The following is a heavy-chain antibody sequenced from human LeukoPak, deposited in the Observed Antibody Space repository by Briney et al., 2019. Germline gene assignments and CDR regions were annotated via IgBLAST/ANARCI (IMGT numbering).Heavy chain of an antibody. CDR3: ARDYCTSTTCPNWFDP. CDR1: GGSISSSSYY. Sequence: SETLSLTCTVSGGSISSSSYYWGWIRQPPGKGLEWIGSIYYSGSTNYNLSLKSRVTISVDKSKNQFSLKLNSVTAADTAVYYCARDYCTSTTCPNWFDPWGQGTLVTVSS. D-gene: IGHD2-2*01. V-gene: IGHV4-39*07. J-gene: IGHJ5*02. CDR2: IYYSGST.